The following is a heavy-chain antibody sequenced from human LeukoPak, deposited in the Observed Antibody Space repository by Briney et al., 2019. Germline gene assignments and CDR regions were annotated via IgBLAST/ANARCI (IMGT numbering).Heavy chain of an antibody. CDR3: ARENYASFDY. CDR2: INSDGSST. D-gene: IGHD1-7*01. CDR1: GFTFSTYW. V-gene: IGHV3-74*01. Sequence: GGSLRFSCAASGFTFSTYWMHWVRQAPGKGLVWVSRINSDGSSTRYAASVKGRFTISRDNAKNTLYLQLNSLRAEDTAVYFCARENYASFDYWGQGTLVTVSS. J-gene: IGHJ4*02.